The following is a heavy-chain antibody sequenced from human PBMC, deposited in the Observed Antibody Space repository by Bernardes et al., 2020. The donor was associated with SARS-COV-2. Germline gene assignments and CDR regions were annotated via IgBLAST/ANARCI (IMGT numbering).Heavy chain of an antibody. CDR1: GFTFSSYA. D-gene: IGHD3-22*01. CDR2: ISGSGDDT. V-gene: IGHV3-23*01. Sequence: GSLRLSCAASGFTFSSYAMSWVRQAPGKGLEWVSAISGSGDDTYYADSVKGRFTISRDNSKNTLYLQMNSLRADDTAVYFCAKDGEYYYDSGGYDTPGSLDYWGQGTLVTVSS. CDR3: AKDGEYYYDSGGYDTPGSLDY. J-gene: IGHJ4*02.